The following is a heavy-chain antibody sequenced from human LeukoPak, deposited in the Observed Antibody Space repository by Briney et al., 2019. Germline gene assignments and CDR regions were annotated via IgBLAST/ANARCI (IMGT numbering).Heavy chain of an antibody. J-gene: IGHJ4*02. CDR2: INHSGST. Sequence: SETLSLTCAVYGGSFSGYYWSWIRQPPGKGLEWIGEINHSGSTNYNPSLKSRVTISVDTSKNQFSLKLSSVTAADTAVYYCARRGPGYWGQGTLVTVSS. CDR1: GGSFSGYY. CDR3: ARRGPGY. D-gene: IGHD5-12*01. V-gene: IGHV4-34*01.